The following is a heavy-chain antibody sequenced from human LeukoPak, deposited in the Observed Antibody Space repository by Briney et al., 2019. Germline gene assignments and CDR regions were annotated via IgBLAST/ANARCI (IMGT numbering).Heavy chain of an antibody. CDR3: AREDYGDYSRYFDL. V-gene: IGHV3-21*01. CDR2: ISSRSSYI. Sequence: PGGSLRLSCAASGFTFSTYSMNWVRQAPGKGLEWVSSISSRSSYIYYADSVKGRFTISRDNAKNSLYLQMNSLRAEDTAVYYCAREDYGDYSRYFDLWGRGTLVTVSS. D-gene: IGHD4-17*01. CDR1: GFTFSTYS. J-gene: IGHJ2*01.